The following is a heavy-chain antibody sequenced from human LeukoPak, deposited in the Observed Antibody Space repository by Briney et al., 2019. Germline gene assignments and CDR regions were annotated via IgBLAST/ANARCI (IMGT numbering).Heavy chain of an antibody. CDR1: GYTFTSYG. J-gene: IGHJ4*02. D-gene: IGHD1-26*01. V-gene: IGHV1-18*01. CDR3: ARYVLDSGELYFDY. CDR2: ISAYNGNT. Sequence: GASVKVSCKASGYTFTSYGISWVRQAPGQGLEWMGWISAYNGNTNYAQKLQGRVTMTTDTSTSTAYMELRSLRSDDTAVYYCARYVLDSGELYFDYWGQGTLVTVSS.